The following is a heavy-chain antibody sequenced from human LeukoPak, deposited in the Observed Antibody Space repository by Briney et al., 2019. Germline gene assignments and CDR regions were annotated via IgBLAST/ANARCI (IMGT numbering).Heavy chain of an antibody. V-gene: IGHV4-4*09. CDR1: GASMSSNY. Sequence: SETLSLACNVSGASMSSNYWSWIRQPPGKGLEWIGYIYHSGNTNYSPSLESRVTMSVDESKNQFSLRVHFVSAADTAVYYCASTRRAAVAGRFDSWGQGTLVTVSS. CDR3: ASTRRAAVAGRFDS. J-gene: IGHJ4*02. D-gene: IGHD6-19*01. CDR2: IYHSGNT.